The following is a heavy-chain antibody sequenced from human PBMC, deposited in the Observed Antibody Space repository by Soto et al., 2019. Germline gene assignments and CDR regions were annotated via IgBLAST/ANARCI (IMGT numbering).Heavy chain of an antibody. CDR1: GGSISSGGYY. Sequence: QVQLQESGPGLVKPSQTLSLTCTVSGGSISSGGYYWSWIRQYPGKGLEWIGYIYYSGSTYYNPSLKSRVTISVDTSKNQFSLKLSSVTAADTAVYYCARDHNGDENWFDPWGQGTLVTVSS. J-gene: IGHJ5*02. V-gene: IGHV4-31*03. CDR3: ARDHNGDENWFDP. CDR2: IYYSGST. D-gene: IGHD4-17*01.